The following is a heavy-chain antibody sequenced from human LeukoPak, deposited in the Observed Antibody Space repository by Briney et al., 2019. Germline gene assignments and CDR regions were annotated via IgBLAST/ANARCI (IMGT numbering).Heavy chain of an antibody. CDR3: ARGVGEQMATTNFYY. Sequence: ASVKVSCKASGYTFTNYDINWVRQATGQGLEWMGWMNPNSGNTGYAQKFQGRVTMTRNTSISTAYMELSSLRSEDTAVYYCARGVGEQMATTNFYYWGQGTLVTVSS. D-gene: IGHD5-24*01. V-gene: IGHV1-8*01. J-gene: IGHJ4*02. CDR1: GYTFTNYD. CDR2: MNPNSGNT.